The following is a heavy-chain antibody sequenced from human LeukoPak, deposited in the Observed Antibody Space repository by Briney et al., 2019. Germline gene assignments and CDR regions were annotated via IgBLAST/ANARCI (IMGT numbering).Heavy chain of an antibody. CDR3: ARVLSLPIAAAVSNWFDP. CDR2: INPNSGGT. J-gene: IGHJ5*02. Sequence: ASVKVSCKASGYTFTGYYMHWVRQAPGQGLEWMGWINPNSGGTNYARKFQGRVTMTRDTSISTAYMELSRLRSDDTAVYYCARVLSLPIAAAVSNWFDPWGQGTLVTVSS. V-gene: IGHV1-2*02. D-gene: IGHD6-13*01. CDR1: GYTFTGYY.